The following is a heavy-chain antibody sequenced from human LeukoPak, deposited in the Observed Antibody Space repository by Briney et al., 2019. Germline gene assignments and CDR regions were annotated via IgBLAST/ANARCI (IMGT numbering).Heavy chain of an antibody. V-gene: IGHV4-39*07. D-gene: IGHD2-15*01. CDR2: IYYSGST. CDR1: GGSISSSSYY. Sequence: PSETLSLTCTVSGGSISSSSYYWGWIRQPPGKGLEWIGSIYYSGSTYYNPSLKSRVTISVDTSKNQFSLKLSSVTAADTAVYYCARDWYCSGGSCYGVAFDIWGQGTMVTVSS. J-gene: IGHJ3*02. CDR3: ARDWYCSGGSCYGVAFDI.